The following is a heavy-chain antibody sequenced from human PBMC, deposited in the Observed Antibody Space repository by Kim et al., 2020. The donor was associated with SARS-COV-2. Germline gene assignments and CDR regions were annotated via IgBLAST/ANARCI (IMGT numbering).Heavy chain of an antibody. D-gene: IGHD6-25*01. Sequence: KFYVDSVEGRFTVPRYNVKNSLYLQMDGLRPEDTAVYYCARDDGFRSIDHWGQGILVTVSS. CDR2: K. V-gene: IGHV3-7*01. CDR3: ARDDGFRSIDH. J-gene: IGHJ4*02.